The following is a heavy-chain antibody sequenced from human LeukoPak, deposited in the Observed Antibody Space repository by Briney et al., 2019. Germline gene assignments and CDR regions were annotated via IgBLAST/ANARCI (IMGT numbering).Heavy chain of an antibody. V-gene: IGHV3-23*01. CDR1: GFTFSSYA. J-gene: IGHJ4*02. CDR2: INGSGGST. CDR3: AKDQWELLGYFDY. Sequence: GGSLRLSCAASGFTFSSYAMSWVRQAPGKGLEWVSAINGSGGSTYYADSVKGRFTISRDNSKNTLYLQMNSLRAEDTAVYYCAKDQWELLGYFDYWGQGTLVTVSS. D-gene: IGHD1-26*01.